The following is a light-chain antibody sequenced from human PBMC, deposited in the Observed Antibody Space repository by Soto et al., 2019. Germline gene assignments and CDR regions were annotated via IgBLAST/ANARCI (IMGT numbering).Light chain of an antibody. V-gene: IGLV2-14*01. CDR2: DVR. Sequence: QSALTQPASVSGSPGQSITISFIGTSSDVGSYNYVSWYQEHPGKAPKLIIFDVRDRPSGVSDRFSGSKSGNTASLTISDLQADDEAHYYCSSYTSSSPLVFGGGTKLTVL. CDR1: SSDVGSYNY. CDR3: SSYTSSSPLV. J-gene: IGLJ3*02.